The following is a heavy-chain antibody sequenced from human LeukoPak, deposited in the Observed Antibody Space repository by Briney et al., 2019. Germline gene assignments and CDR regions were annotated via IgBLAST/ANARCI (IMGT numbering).Heavy chain of an antibody. CDR3: VVTIYYYGMDV. J-gene: IGHJ6*02. CDR2: ISSSGSTI. D-gene: IGHD3-9*01. CDR1: GFTFSSYE. V-gene: IGHV3-48*03. Sequence: GGSPRLSCAASGFTFSSYEMNWVRQAPGKGLEWVSYISSSGSTIYYADSVKGRFTISRDNAKNSLYLQMNSLRAEDTAVYYCVVTIYYYGMDVWGQGTTVTVSS.